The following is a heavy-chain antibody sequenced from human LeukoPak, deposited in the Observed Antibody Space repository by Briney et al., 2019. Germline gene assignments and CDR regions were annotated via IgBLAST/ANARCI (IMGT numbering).Heavy chain of an antibody. Sequence: ASVKVSCKASGYTFTSYDINWARQATGQGLEWMGWMNPNSGNTGYAQKFQGRVTMTRNTSISTAYMELSSLRSEDTAVYYCARVPYYYDSSGYAYWGQGTLVTVSS. D-gene: IGHD3-22*01. J-gene: IGHJ4*02. V-gene: IGHV1-8*01. CDR3: ARVPYYYDSSGYAY. CDR2: MNPNSGNT. CDR1: GYTFTSYD.